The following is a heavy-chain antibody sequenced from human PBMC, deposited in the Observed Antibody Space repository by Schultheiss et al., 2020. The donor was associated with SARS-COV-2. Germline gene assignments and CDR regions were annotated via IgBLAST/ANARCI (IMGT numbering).Heavy chain of an antibody. CDR2: ISGSGGST. J-gene: IGHJ3*02. D-gene: IGHD3-22*01. CDR1: GFTFSSYA. CDR3: AKGVGWITMIVVGDAFDI. V-gene: IGHV3-23*01. Sequence: GGSLRLSCAASGFTFSSYAMSWLRQAPGKGLEWVSAISGSGGSTYYADSVKGRFTISRDNSKNTLYLQMNSLRAEDTAVYYCAKGVGWITMIVVGDAFDIWGQGTMVTVSS.